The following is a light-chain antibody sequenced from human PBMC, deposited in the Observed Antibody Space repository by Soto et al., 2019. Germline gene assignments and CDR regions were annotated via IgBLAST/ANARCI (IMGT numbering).Light chain of an antibody. J-gene: IGKJ4*01. Sequence: DIQMTQSPSSLSASVGDRITITCRSSQSISSYLTWYQQKPGKAPKLLIYAASTLKTGVPSRVSGSGSGTDFPLTIGSLHPEDFATYSFQQCSSTPLTVGGGPKVEL. CDR2: AAS. CDR3: QQCSSTPLT. V-gene: IGKV1-39*01. CDR1: QSISSY.